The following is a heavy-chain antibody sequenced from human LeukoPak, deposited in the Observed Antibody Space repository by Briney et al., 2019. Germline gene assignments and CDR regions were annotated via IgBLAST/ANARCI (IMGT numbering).Heavy chain of an antibody. CDR2: IRYDGSNK. V-gene: IGHV3-30*02. D-gene: IGHD7-27*01. Sequence: GGSLRLSCAASGFTFSSNGMHWVRQAPGKGLEWVAFIRYDGSNKYYADSVKGRFTISRDNSKNTLYLQMDSLRAEDTAVYYCAKDPGTGDDAFDIWGQGTMVTVSS. CDR3: AKDPGTGDDAFDI. CDR1: GFTFSSNG. J-gene: IGHJ3*02.